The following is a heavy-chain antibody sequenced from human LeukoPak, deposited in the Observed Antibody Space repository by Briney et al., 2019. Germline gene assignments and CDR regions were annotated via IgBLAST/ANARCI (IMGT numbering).Heavy chain of an antibody. V-gene: IGHV3-9*03. CDR3: AKARGTATVTEIDY. D-gene: IGHD5-18*01. J-gene: IGHJ4*02. CDR1: GFTFDDYA. Sequence: GRSLRLSCAASGFTFDDYAMHWVRQAPGKGLEWVSGISWNSGSIGYADSVKGRFTISRDNAKNSLYLQMNSLRAEDMALYYCAKARGTATVTEIDYWGQGTLVTVSS. CDR2: ISWNSGSI.